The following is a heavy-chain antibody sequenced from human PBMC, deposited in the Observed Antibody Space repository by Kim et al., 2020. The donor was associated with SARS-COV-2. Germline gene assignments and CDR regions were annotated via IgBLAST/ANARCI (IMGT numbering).Heavy chain of an antibody. J-gene: IGHJ4*02. D-gene: IGHD1-7*01. CDR3: VRYGRNYGAVH. V-gene: IGHV3-64D*06. CDR2: TTRDGAGS. Sequence: GGSLRLSCSASGFIFSDYAIHWVRRAPGMGLQYVSATTRDGAGSFYADSVKDRFTIFRDNSKSTLFLQMSGLRIEDTAIYYCVRYGRNYGAVHWGQGTLVTV. CDR1: GFIFSDYA.